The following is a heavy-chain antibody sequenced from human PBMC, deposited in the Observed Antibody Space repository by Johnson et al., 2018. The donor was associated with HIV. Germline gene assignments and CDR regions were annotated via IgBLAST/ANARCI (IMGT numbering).Heavy chain of an antibody. J-gene: IGHJ3*02. D-gene: IGHD6-6*01. V-gene: IGHV3-15*01. Sequence: VQLVESGGGLVQPGGSLRLSCAASGFTFSSYWMSWVRQAPGKGLEWVGRIKSKTDGGTTDYAAPVKGRFTISRYNSKNTLYLQMNSLRAEATAVYYCAKDVLFQFVGGLEAFDIWGQGTMVTVSS. CDR2: IKSKTDGGTT. CDR3: AKDVLFQFVGGLEAFDI. CDR1: GFTFSSYW.